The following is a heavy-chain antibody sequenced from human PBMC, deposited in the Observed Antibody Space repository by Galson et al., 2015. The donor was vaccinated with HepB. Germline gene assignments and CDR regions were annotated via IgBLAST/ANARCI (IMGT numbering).Heavy chain of an antibody. CDR1: GDSVSSNSAA. CDR2: TYYRSKWYN. D-gene: IGHD3-10*01. CDR3: ASSGITMVQFWEGFDP. J-gene: IGHJ5*02. Sequence: CAISGDSVSSNSAAWNWIRQSPSRGLEWLGRTYYRSKWYNDYAVSVKSRITINPDTSKNQFSLQLNSVTPEDTAVYYCASSGITMVQFWEGFDPWGQGTLVTVSS. V-gene: IGHV6-1*01.